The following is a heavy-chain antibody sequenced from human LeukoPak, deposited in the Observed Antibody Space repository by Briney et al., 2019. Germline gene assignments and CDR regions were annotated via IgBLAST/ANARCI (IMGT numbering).Heavy chain of an antibody. Sequence: SGTLSLTCTVSGGSISSGGYYWSWIRQPAGKGLEWIGRIYTSGSTNYNPSLKSRVTISVDTSKNQFSLKLSSVTAADTAVYYCARSPYNWNYANYYFDYWGQGTLVTVSS. D-gene: IGHD1-7*01. CDR3: ARSPYNWNYANYYFDY. CDR1: GGSISSGGYY. J-gene: IGHJ4*02. V-gene: IGHV4-61*02. CDR2: IYTSGST.